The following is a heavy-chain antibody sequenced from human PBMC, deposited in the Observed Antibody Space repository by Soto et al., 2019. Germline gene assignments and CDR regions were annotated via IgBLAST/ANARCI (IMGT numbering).Heavy chain of an antibody. J-gene: IGHJ4*02. V-gene: IGHV4-59*12. CDR2: IYYSGST. CDR3: AERYSYGSFFDY. CDR1: GDSMSTYY. Sequence: LSLTCTVSGDSMSTYYWSWIRQPPGKGLEWIGYIYYSGSTNYNPSLKGRVAISVDTSKNQFSLRLSSVTAADTAVYYCAERYSYGSFFDYWGQGALVTVSS. D-gene: IGHD5-18*01.